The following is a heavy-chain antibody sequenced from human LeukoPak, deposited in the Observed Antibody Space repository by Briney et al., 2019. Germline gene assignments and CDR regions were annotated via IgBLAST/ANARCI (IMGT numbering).Heavy chain of an antibody. D-gene: IGHD3-16*01. CDR1: GFSFSSYS. V-gene: IGHV3-21*01. J-gene: IGHJ4*02. CDR2: ISSSSSYI. CDR3: ATPGLYVLALGTDY. Sequence: PGGSLRLSCEASGFSFSSYSMNWVRQAPGKGLEWVSSISSSSSYIYYADSVKGRFTISRDNAKNSLYLQMNSLRAEDTAEYYCATPGLYVLALGTDYWGQGTLVTVSS.